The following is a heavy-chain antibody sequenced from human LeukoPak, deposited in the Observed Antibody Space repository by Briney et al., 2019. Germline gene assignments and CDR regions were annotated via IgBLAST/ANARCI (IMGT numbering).Heavy chain of an antibody. CDR2: ISSRGSDK. Sequence: GGSLRLSCAASGFSFSNYYMTWIRQAPGKGLEWVACISSRGSDKYYADSVKGRFVISRDNAKNSLSLQINSLRAEDTAVYYCAREAVSGSFDSWGQGTLVTVSS. D-gene: IGHD1-26*01. CDR3: AREAVSGSFDS. J-gene: IGHJ4*02. V-gene: IGHV3-11*01. CDR1: GFSFSNYY.